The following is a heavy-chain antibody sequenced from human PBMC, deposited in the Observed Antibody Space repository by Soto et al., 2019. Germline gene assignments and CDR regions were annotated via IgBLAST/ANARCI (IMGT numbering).Heavy chain of an antibody. CDR2: ISVSDAFI. D-gene: IGHD1-20*01. CDR1: GFNVGAFA. V-gene: IGHV3-23*01. CDR3: TRETVAGITGLDY. Sequence: EVQLLESGGDLVQPGGSVRLSCAASGFNVGAFAVNWVRQAPGKGLEWVSGISVSDAFIYYADSVRGPFSISRDASENILYLQMNSLRVDDTALYYCTRETVAGITGLDYWGPGTLVTVSS. J-gene: IGHJ4*02.